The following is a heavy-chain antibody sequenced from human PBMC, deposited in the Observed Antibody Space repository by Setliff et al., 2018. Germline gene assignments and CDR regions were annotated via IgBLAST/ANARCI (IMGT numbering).Heavy chain of an antibody. D-gene: IGHD2-2*01. CDR2: IYHNGNS. Sequence: PGGSLRLSCAASGFTFSNYAMGWIRQPPGKGLEWIGSIYHNGNSYYNPSLKSRVAISVDTSKNQFSLKLSSVTAADTAVYYCARGVYCSSTSCSPGLNWFDPWGQGTLVTVSS. J-gene: IGHJ5*02. V-gene: IGHV4-38-2*01. CDR3: ARGVYCSSTSCSPGLNWFDP. CDR1: GFTFSNYA.